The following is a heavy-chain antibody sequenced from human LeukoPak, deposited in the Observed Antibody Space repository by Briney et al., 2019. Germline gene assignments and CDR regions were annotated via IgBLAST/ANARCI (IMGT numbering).Heavy chain of an antibody. Sequence: GRSLRLSCTASGFTFGDYAMSWVRQAPGKGLEWVGFIRSKAYGGTTEYAASVRGRFTISRDDSKSIAYLQMNSLKTEDTAVYYCTRVGSSGPFDYWGQGTLVTVSS. CDR1: GFTFGDYA. J-gene: IGHJ4*02. CDR3: TRVGSSGPFDY. CDR2: IRSKAYGGTT. V-gene: IGHV3-49*04. D-gene: IGHD6-6*01.